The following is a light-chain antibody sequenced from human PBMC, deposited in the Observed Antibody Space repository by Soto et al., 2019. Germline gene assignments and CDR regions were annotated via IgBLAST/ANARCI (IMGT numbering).Light chain of an antibody. CDR2: DAS. CDR1: QSIRSY. Sequence: EIVFTQSPATLSFSPGQRATLSCMASQSIRSYLAWYQQKPGQAPRLLIYDASNRATGIPARFSGSGSGTDFTLTISSLEPEDFAAYYCQQSSNWPLTFGGGTKVDIK. CDR3: QQSSNWPLT. V-gene: IGKV3-11*01. J-gene: IGKJ4*01.